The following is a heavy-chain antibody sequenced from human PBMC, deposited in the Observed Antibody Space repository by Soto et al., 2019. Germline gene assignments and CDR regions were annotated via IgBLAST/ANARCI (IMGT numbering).Heavy chain of an antibody. CDR1: GGSFTSNNW. CDR2: IYRTGST. V-gene: IGHV4-4*02. D-gene: IGHD1-26*01. Sequence: SETLSLTCAVSGGSFTSNNWWTWVRQPPGQGLEWIGEIYRTGSTNYNPSLKSRVTISLDKSENQFSLKVTSLTAADTAVYYCASRDPGISVDYWGQGTLVTVSS. CDR3: ASRDPGISVDY. J-gene: IGHJ4*02.